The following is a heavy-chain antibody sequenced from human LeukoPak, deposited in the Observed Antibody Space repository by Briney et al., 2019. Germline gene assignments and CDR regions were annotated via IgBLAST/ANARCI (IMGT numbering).Heavy chain of an antibody. J-gene: IGHJ6*02. D-gene: IGHD3-3*01. CDR1: GYTFTSYY. Sequence: ASVKVSRKASGYTFTSYYMHWVRQAPGQGLEWMGWINPNSGGTNYAQKFQGRVTMTRDTSISTAYMELSRLRSDDTAVYYCASGLGVVTATDYYGMDVWGQGTTVTVSS. CDR3: ASGLGVVTATDYYGMDV. V-gene: IGHV1-2*02. CDR2: INPNSGGT.